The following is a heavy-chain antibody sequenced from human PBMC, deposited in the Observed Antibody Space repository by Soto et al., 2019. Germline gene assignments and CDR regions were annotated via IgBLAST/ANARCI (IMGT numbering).Heavy chain of an antibody. CDR3: ASGSIAARPRDYYYGMDV. V-gene: IGHV1-69*06. D-gene: IGHD6-6*01. CDR1: GGTFSSYS. Sequence: SVKVSCKASGGTFSSYSISWVRQAPGQGLEWMGGIIPIFGTANYAQKFQGRVTITADKSTSTAYMELSSLRSEDTAVYYCASGSIAARPRDYYYGMDVWGQGTTVTVSS. J-gene: IGHJ6*02. CDR2: IIPIFGTA.